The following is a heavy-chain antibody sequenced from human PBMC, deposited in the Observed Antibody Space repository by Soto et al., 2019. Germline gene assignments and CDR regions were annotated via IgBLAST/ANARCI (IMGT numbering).Heavy chain of an antibody. CDR2: ISSSSSTI. CDR1: VFTFISYA. Sequence: GGSLRLSCAASVFTFISYAMHWVRQAPGKGLEWVSYISSSSSTIYYADSVKGRFTISRDNAKNSLYLQMNSLRDEDTAVYYCARDYKVDILTGYPDYWGQGTLVTVSS. CDR3: ARDYKVDILTGYPDY. V-gene: IGHV3-48*02. J-gene: IGHJ4*02. D-gene: IGHD3-9*01.